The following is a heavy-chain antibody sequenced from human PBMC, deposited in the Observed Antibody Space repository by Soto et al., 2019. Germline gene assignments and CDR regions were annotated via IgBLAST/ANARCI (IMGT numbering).Heavy chain of an antibody. J-gene: IGHJ4*02. Sequence: ASVKVSCKAFGYTFTSYAMHWVRQAPGQSLEWMGWINVYNGNTKYSQKFQDRVTFSRDTSASTAYMELRSLRSEDTAFYYCATSYGSGYRAFDYWGQGTLVTVSS. CDR2: INVYNGNT. D-gene: IGHD3-10*01. CDR1: GYTFTSYA. CDR3: ATSYGSGYRAFDY. V-gene: IGHV1-3*01.